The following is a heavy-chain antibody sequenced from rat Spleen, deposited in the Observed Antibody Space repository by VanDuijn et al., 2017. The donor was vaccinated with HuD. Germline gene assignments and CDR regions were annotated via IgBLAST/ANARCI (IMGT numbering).Heavy chain of an antibody. CDR3: ARRHYGYTDYFDY. V-gene: IGHV5-25*01. J-gene: IGHJ2*01. Sequence: EVQLVETGGGLVQPGRSLKLSCVASGFTFNNYDMAWVRQAPTMSLEWVASISPGGGGTYYRDSVKGRFTVSRDNAKSTLYLQMDSLRSEDTATYYCARRHYGYTDYFDYWGQGVMVTVSS. D-gene: IGHD1-9*01. CDR2: ISPGGGGT. CDR1: GFTFNNYD.